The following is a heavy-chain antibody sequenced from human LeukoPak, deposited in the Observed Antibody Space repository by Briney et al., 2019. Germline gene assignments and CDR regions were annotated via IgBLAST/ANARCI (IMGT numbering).Heavy chain of an antibody. Sequence: GGSLRLSCAASGFTFSSYWMHWVRQAPGKGLVWVSRINSDGSSTSYADSVKGRFTISRDNAKNTLYLQMNSLRAEDTAVYYCARDTAMVLIYYYYMDVWGKGTTVTVSS. CDR2: INSDGSST. CDR1: GFTFSSYW. CDR3: ARDTAMVLIYYYYMDV. D-gene: IGHD5-18*01. J-gene: IGHJ6*03. V-gene: IGHV3-74*01.